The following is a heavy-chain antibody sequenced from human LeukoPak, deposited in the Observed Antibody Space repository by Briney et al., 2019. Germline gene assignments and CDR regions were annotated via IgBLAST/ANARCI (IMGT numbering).Heavy chain of an antibody. D-gene: IGHD2-15*01. CDR2: INPNSGGT. CDR3: AREAWSGCSCYSWYRTNPYGMDV. V-gene: IGHV1-2*02. Sequence: WASVKVSCKASGYTFTGYYMHWVRQAPGQGLEWMGWINPNSGGTNYAQKFQGRVTMTRDTTTSTAFMEVSRLRSDDPAVYYRAREAWSGCSCYSWYRTNPYGMDVWGQGTTVTVSS. J-gene: IGHJ6*02. CDR1: GYTFTGYY.